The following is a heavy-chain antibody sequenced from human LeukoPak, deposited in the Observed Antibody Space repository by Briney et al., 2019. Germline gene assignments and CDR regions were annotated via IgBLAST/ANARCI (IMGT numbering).Heavy chain of an antibody. D-gene: IGHD3-22*01. CDR2: ISGSGGST. CDR3: ATDYDGSGYYYVADY. J-gene: IGHJ4*02. Sequence: SGGSLRLSCAASGFTFSSYAMSWVRQAPGKGLEWVSAISGSGGSTYYADSVKGRFTISRDNSKNTLYLQMNSLRAEDTAVYYCATDYDGSGYYYVADYWGQGTLVTVSS. CDR1: GFTFSSYA. V-gene: IGHV3-23*01.